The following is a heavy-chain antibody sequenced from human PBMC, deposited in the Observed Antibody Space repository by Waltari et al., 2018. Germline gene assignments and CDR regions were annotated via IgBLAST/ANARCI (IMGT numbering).Heavy chain of an antibody. CDR2: IYPGDSNT. V-gene: IGHV5-51*01. D-gene: IGHD5-18*01. J-gene: IGHJ4*02. Sequence: EVQLEQSGAEVKKPGESLKISCNGSGYSLAKHWIGWVRQMPGKGLEWMGVIYPGDSNTKYSLSFQGQVTISADTSISTAYLQWSSLKASDTAIYFCARQNIHSYGYGYFDFWGQGTLVTVSS. CDR3: ARQNIHSYGYGYFDF. CDR1: GYSLAKHW.